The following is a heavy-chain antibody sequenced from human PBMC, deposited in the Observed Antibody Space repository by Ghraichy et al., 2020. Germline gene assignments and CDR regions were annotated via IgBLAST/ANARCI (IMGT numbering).Heavy chain of an antibody. V-gene: IGHV1-69*13. CDR1: GGTFSSYT. Sequence: SVKVSCKASGGTFSSYTISWVRQATGQGLEWMGAIIPIFGTTDYAQEFQDRVTITADESTNTVYMELRSLRSEDTAVYYCARDLKDGVLLWFGELLDWGQGTLVTVSS. CDR3: ARDLKDGVLLWFGELLD. CDR2: IIPIFGTT. D-gene: IGHD3-10*01. J-gene: IGHJ4*02.